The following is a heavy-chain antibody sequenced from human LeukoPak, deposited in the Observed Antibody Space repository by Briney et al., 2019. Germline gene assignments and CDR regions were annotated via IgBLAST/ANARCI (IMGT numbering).Heavy chain of an antibody. CDR1: GFTFSSYA. V-gene: IGHV3-23*01. Sequence: PGGSLRLSCAASGFTFSSYAMSWVRQAPGKGLEWVSAISGSGGSTYYADSVKGRFTISRDNSKNTLYLKMNSLRAEDTAIYYCAKMKGITMVRGTFDYWGQGTLVTVSS. D-gene: IGHD3-10*01. J-gene: IGHJ4*02. CDR3: AKMKGITMVRGTFDY. CDR2: ISGSGGST.